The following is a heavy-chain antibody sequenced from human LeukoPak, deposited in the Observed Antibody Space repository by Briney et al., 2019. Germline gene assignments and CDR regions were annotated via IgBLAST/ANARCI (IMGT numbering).Heavy chain of an antibody. D-gene: IGHD6-19*01. CDR1: GFSFSNHG. CDR3: AREATWGQWYFDH. CDR2: IASDGGAK. J-gene: IGHJ4*02. Sequence: EPGTSLRLSCVASGFSFSNHGMHWVRQAPGKGLEWVSVIASDGGAKFYADSVKGRFTLSRDNSKNMFFLQINFLTVEDTAIYYCAREATWGQWYFDHWGQGTPVTVSS. V-gene: IGHV3-30*03.